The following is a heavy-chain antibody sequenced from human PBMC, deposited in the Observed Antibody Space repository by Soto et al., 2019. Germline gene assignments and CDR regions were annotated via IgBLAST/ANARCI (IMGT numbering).Heavy chain of an antibody. Sequence: ASVKVSCKASGYTFTSYDINWVRQATGQGLEWMGWMNPNSGNTGYAQKFLGRVTMTRNTSISTAYMELSSLRSEDTAVYYCARASTDYDFLSGPGEYYYYYMHVWGKGTTVTVSS. V-gene: IGHV1-8*01. D-gene: IGHD3-3*01. CDR1: GYTFTSYD. J-gene: IGHJ6*03. CDR2: MNPNSGNT. CDR3: ARASTDYDFLSGPGEYYYYYMHV.